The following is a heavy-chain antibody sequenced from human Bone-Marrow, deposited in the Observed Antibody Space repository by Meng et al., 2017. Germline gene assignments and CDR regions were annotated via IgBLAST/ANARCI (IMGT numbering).Heavy chain of an antibody. CDR2: INPKSGDT. CDR3: ARADTYRYSYGYHPVDY. J-gene: IGHJ4*02. D-gene: IGHD5-18*01. Sequence: QVDRVQFGAEVKKPGASVKVSSKPSGYNFPDYYIHGVRRAPGQGLEWMGRINPKSGDTHYAQKFQARVTMTGDTSISTAYMELSGLRSDDTAMYYCARADTYRYSYGYHPVDYWGQGTLVTVSS. V-gene: IGHV1-2*06. CDR1: GYNFPDYY.